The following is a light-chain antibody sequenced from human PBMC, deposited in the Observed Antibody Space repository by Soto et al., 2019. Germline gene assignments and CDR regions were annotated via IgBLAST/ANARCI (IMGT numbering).Light chain of an antibody. CDR2: AAS. V-gene: IGKV1-39*01. CDR1: QGISTY. CDR3: QQSYSTTWT. Sequence: DIQMTQPPSSLSESAGDRVTITCRASQGISTYLNWYQQKPGKAPKLLIYAASSLQSGVPSRFSGSGSETDFTLTISSLQPEDFATYSCQQSYSTTWTFGQGTKVDIK. J-gene: IGKJ1*01.